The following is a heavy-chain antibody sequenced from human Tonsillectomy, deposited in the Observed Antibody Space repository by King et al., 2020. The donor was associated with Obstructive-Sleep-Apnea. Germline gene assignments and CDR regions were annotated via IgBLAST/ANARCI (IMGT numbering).Heavy chain of an antibody. V-gene: IGHV4-59*01. Sequence: VQLQESGPGLVKPSETLSLTCTVSGGSISSYYWSWIRQPPGKRLEWIGVIYYSGSTNYDPSLKSRVTISVDTSMNQFSLKLSSVTAADTAVYYCARDRGMVRGMMAFDYWGQGTLVTVSS. CDR1: GGSISSYY. D-gene: IGHD3-10*01. J-gene: IGHJ4*02. CDR3: ARDRGMVRGMMAFDY. CDR2: IYYSGST.